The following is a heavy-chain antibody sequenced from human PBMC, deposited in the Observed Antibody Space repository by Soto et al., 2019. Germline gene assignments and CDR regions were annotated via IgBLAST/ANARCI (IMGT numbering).Heavy chain of an antibody. CDR2: TSGNGGAT. CDR1: GFSFSSHA. Sequence: EVHLLESGGGLVQPGGSLRLSWVACGFSFSSHAMTWVRQAAGKGLVWVESTSGNGGATYHSDSVRGRFTISRDTSKNTLYLQMDSLRGEDTAVYYCAKDLSEYFGSDCFPDYWGQGALVTVSS. V-gene: IGHV3-23*01. D-gene: IGHD2-21*02. J-gene: IGHJ4*02. CDR3: AKDLSEYFGSDCFPDY.